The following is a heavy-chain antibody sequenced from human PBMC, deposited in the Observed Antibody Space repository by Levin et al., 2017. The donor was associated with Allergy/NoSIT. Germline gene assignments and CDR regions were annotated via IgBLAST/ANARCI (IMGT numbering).Heavy chain of an antibody. J-gene: IGHJ4*02. V-gene: IGHV3-48*02. CDR3: ARNYNYAFDY. CDR2: ISADSSAI. Sequence: GGSLRLSCAASGFSFNAYTMNWVRQAPGKGLEWLSYISADSSAIDYADSVKGRFTISRDNAKKSLYLQMNSLRDEDTAVYYCARNYNYAFDYWGQGILVTVSS. D-gene: IGHD5-18*01. CDR1: GFSFNAYT.